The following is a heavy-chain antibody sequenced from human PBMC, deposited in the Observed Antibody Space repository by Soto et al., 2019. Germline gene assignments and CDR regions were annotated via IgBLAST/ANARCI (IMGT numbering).Heavy chain of an antibody. CDR1: GGSISSSNW. D-gene: IGHD2-15*01. J-gene: IGHJ6*02. Sequence: SETLSLTCAVSGGSISSSNWWSWVRQPPGKGLEWIGEIYHSGSTNYNPSLKSRVTISVDKSKNQFSLKLSSVTAADTAVYYCARGKEGAVTSIGYYYGMDVWGQGTTVTVSS. CDR3: ARGKEGAVTSIGYYYGMDV. V-gene: IGHV4-4*02. CDR2: IYHSGST.